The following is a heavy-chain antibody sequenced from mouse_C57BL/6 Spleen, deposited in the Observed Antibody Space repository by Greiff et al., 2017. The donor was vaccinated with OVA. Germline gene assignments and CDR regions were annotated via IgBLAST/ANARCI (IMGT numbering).Heavy chain of an antibody. V-gene: IGHV1-55*01. CDR1: GYTFTSYW. D-gene: IGHD1-1*01. CDR2: IYPGSGST. J-gene: IGHJ2*01. Sequence: QVQLKQPGAELVKPGASVKMSCKASGYTFTSYWITWVKQRPGQGLEWIGDIYPGSGSTNYNEKFKSKATLTVDTSSSTASMQHSSLTSEDAAVYYCASYYGSSYGFDYWGQGTTLTVSS. CDR3: ASYYGSSYGFDY.